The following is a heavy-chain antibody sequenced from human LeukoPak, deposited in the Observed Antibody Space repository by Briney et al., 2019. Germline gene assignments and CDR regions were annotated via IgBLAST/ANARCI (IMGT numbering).Heavy chain of an antibody. CDR1: GGSISSYY. J-gene: IGHJ5*02. CDR2: IYTSGSN. D-gene: IGHD2-2*01. V-gene: IGHV4-4*07. CDR3: ARDSQKLGYCSSTSCYRQAGFDP. Sequence: SETLSLTCTVSGGSISSYYWSWIRQPAGKGLEWIGRIYTSGSNNYNPSLKSRVTMSVDTSKNQFSLKLSSVTAADTAVYYCARDSQKLGYCSSTSCYRQAGFDPWGQGTLVTVSS.